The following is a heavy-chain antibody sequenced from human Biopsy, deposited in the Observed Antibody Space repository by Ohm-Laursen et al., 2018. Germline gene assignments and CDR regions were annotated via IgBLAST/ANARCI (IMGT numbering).Heavy chain of an antibody. J-gene: IGHJ3*01. D-gene: IGHD2/OR15-2a*01. V-gene: IGHV1-69*13. CDR1: GVTFDTYA. CDR2: RIPYFNTI. Sequence: ASVKVSCKASGVTFDTYAFGWVRQAPGQGLEWMGGRIPYFNTIYYARNFQDSAVITADRSARTTDMQLSGLRLDDTAVYYCVGGQRGPPIGVTVPGDAFDLWGPGTMVTVSP. CDR3: VGGQRGPPIGVTVPGDAFDL.